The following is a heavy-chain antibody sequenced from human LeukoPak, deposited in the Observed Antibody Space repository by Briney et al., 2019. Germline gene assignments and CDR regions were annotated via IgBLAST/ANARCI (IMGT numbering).Heavy chain of an antibody. V-gene: IGHV4-39*01. J-gene: IGHJ4*02. CDR2: IYYSGST. D-gene: IGHD6-13*01. CDR3: ARLLIAAGGIIDY. Sequence: SETLSLTCTVSGGSISSSSYYWGWIRQPPGKGLEWIGSIYYSGSTYYNPSLKSRVTISVDTSKNQFSLKLSSVTAADTAVYYCARLLIAAGGIIDYWGQGTLVTVSS. CDR1: GGSISSSSYY.